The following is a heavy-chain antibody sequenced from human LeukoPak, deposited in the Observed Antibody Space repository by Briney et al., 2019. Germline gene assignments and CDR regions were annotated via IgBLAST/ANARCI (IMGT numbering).Heavy chain of an antibody. D-gene: IGHD3-22*01. V-gene: IGHV1-2*02. J-gene: IGHJ4*02. Sequence: ASVTVSFMASGYTFTVYYMHWVRQAPGQGLERMGWINPNSGRTNYAQKFQGRVTMTRDTSISTAYMELSRLRSDATAVYSCARDLDSPDYYDSSGYSYYFDYWGQGTLVTVSS. CDR2: INPNSGRT. CDR3: ARDLDSPDYYDSSGYSYYFDY. CDR1: GYTFTVYY.